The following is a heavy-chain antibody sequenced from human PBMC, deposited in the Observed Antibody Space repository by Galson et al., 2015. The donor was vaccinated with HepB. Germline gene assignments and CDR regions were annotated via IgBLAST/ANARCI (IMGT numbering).Heavy chain of an antibody. D-gene: IGHD6-13*01. V-gene: IGHV3-23*01. CDR2: ISGSGGST. Sequence: SLRLSCAASGFTFSSYAMSWVRQAPGKGLEWVSAISGSGGSTYYADSVKGRFTISRDNSKNTLYLQMNSLRAEDTAVYYCAKEFRAAYSSSWYEGYYYYYGMDVWGQGTTVTVSS. CDR1: GFTFSSYA. CDR3: AKEFRAAYSSSWYEGYYYYYGMDV. J-gene: IGHJ6*02.